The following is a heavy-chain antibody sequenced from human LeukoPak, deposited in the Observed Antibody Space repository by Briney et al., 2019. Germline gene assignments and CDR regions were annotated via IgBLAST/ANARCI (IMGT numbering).Heavy chain of an antibody. V-gene: IGHV1-2*02. CDR3: ARGWYYYDSSGYPAAEYFQH. D-gene: IGHD3-22*01. J-gene: IGHJ1*01. Sequence: ASAKVSCRASGYTFTNYYIHWVRQAPGQGLERMGWINPNSGGTNYAQKFQGRVTMTRDTSISTAYMELSRLRSDDTAVYYCARGWYYYDSSGYPAAEYFQHWGQGTLVTVSS. CDR2: INPNSGGT. CDR1: GYTFTNYY.